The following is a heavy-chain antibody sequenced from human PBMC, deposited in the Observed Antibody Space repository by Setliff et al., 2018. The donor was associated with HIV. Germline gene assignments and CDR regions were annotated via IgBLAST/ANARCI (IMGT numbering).Heavy chain of an antibody. CDR1: GFTFSNYW. CDR3: ARDSYTSPDY. CDR2: INTDGSSI. V-gene: IGHV3-74*01. D-gene: IGHD6-13*01. J-gene: IGHJ4*02. Sequence: GGSLRLSCVASGFTFSNYWMHWVRQAPGKGLVWVSRINTDGSSISHADSVKGRFTISRDNAKNSLSLQMNSLGAEDTAVYYCARDSYTSPDYWGQGTLVTVSS.